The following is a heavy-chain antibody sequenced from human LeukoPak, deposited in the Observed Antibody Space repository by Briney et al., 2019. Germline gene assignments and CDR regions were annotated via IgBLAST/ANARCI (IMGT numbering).Heavy chain of an antibody. J-gene: IGHJ4*02. D-gene: IGHD3-16*02. CDR3: ARELYDYVWGSYLDY. CDR1: GGSISSYY. V-gene: IGHV4-59*01. Sequence: SETLSLTCTVSGGSISSYYWSWIRQPPGKGLEWIGYIYYSGSTNYNPSLKSRVTISVDTSKNQFSLKLSSVTAADTAVYYCARELYDYVWGSYLDYWGQGTLVTVSP. CDR2: IYYSGST.